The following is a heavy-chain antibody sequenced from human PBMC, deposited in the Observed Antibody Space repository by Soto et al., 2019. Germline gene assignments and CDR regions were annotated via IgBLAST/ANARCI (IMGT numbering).Heavy chain of an antibody. D-gene: IGHD6-13*01. Sequence: SSETLSLTXAVYGGSFSGYYWSWIRQPPGKGLGWIGEINHSGSTNYNPSLKSRVTISVDTSKNQFSLKLSSVTAADTAVYYCARRQAAAGTFLSFYYYGMDVWGRGTTVTVSS. CDR2: INHSGST. CDR1: GGSFSGYY. J-gene: IGHJ6*02. V-gene: IGHV4-34*01. CDR3: ARRQAAAGTFLSFYYYGMDV.